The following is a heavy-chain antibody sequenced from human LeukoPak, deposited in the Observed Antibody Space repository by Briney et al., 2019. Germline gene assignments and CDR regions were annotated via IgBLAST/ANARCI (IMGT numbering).Heavy chain of an antibody. J-gene: IGHJ4*02. CDR2: ISGGGGNT. Sequence: GGSLRLSCAASGFSFNNYVMSWVRQAPGKGLEWVSAISGGGGNTYYADSVKGRFTISRDNSKNTLYLQMNSLRAEDTAVYYCAKGYYYESGGYYSIDYWGQGTLVTVSS. D-gene: IGHD3-22*01. CDR3: AKGYYYESGGYYSIDY. V-gene: IGHV3-23*01. CDR1: GFSFNNYV.